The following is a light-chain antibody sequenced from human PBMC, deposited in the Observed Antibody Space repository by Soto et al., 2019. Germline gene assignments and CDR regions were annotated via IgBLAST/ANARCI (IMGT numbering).Light chain of an antibody. CDR3: QQYGSSPVYT. CDR2: GAS. Sequence: EIVLTQSPGTLSLSPGERSTLSCRASQSVSSSYLAWYQQKPGQAPRLLIYGASSRATGIPGRFSGSGSGTDSTLTISRLEPEDFAVYYCQQYGSSPVYTFGQGTKLEIK. J-gene: IGKJ2*01. CDR1: QSVSSSY. V-gene: IGKV3-20*01.